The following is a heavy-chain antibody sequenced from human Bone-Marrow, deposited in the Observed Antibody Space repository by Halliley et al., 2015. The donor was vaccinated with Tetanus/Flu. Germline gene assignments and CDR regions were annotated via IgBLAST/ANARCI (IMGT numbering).Heavy chain of an antibody. CDR2: GGST. J-gene: IGHJ6*02. Sequence: GGSTTYNPSLKNRVTVSMDKSKKQFSLGLTSVTAADTAVYFCARDDLGDAPELYSYYSGLAVWGQGTPVTVSS. D-gene: IGHD4-17*01. V-gene: IGHV4-4*01. CDR3: ARDDLGDAPELYSYYSGLAV.